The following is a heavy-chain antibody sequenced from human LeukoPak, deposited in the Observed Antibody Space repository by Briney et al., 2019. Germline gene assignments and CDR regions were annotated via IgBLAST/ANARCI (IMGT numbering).Heavy chain of an antibody. J-gene: IGHJ4*02. Sequence: SISSSSSYIYYADSVKGRFTISRENAKNSLYLQMNSLRAEDTAVYYCARDPIPDFPFDYWGQGTLVTVSS. CDR2: ISSSSSYI. V-gene: IGHV3-21*01. CDR3: ARDPIPDFPFDY.